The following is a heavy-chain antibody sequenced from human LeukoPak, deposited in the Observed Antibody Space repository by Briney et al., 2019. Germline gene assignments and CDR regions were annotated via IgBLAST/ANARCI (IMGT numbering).Heavy chain of an antibody. D-gene: IGHD3-10*01. CDR3: ARESRGSLDY. V-gene: IGHV3-21*01. Sequence: GGSLRLSCAASGFTFSTYNMNWLRQPPGKGLEWVSSISSSSTYIYYADSVKGRFTISRDNAKNSLYLQMNSLRAEDTAVYYCARESRGSLDYWGQGTLVTVSS. J-gene: IGHJ4*02. CDR2: ISSSSTYI. CDR1: GFTFSTYN.